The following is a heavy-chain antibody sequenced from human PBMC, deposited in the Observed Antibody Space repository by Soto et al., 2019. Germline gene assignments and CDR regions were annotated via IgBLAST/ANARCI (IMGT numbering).Heavy chain of an antibody. CDR3: ASRDPGTSVDY. Sequence: SETLSLTCAVSGGSFTSNNWWTWVRQPPGQGLEWIGEIYRTGSTNYNPFLKSRVTISLDKSENQFSLKVTSLTAADTAVYYCASRDPGTSVDYWGQGTLVTVSS. CDR1: GGSFTSNNW. CDR2: IYRTGST. D-gene: IGHD1-7*01. J-gene: IGHJ4*02. V-gene: IGHV4-4*02.